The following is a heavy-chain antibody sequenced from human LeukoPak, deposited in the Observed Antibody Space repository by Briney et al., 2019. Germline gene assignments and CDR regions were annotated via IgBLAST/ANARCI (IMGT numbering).Heavy chain of an antibody. D-gene: IGHD3-3*01. CDR1: GFTFGDYA. J-gene: IGHJ6*03. CDR2: ISAGGGST. V-gene: IGHV3-23*01. CDR3: ASRYYDFSLYYYYMDV. Sequence: GGSLRLSCTASGFTFGDYAMSWFRQAPGKGLEWVSSISAGGGSTNYADSVKGRFTISRDNSKNTLDLQMNSLRAEDTAVYYCASRYYDFSLYYYYMDVWGKGTTVTVSS.